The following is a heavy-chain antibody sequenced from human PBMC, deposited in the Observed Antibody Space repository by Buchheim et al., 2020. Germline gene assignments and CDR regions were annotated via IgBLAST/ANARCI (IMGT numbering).Heavy chain of an antibody. CDR3: ARHKVEMAQIKTGYYYYYGMDV. D-gene: IGHD5-24*01. Sequence: EVQLVQSGAEVKKPGESLKISCKGSGYSFTSYWIGWVRQMPGKGLECMGIIYPGDSDTRYSPSFQGQVTISADKSISTAYPQWSRLKASDTAMYYCARHKVEMAQIKTGYYYYYGMDVWGQGT. J-gene: IGHJ6*02. CDR2: IYPGDSDT. CDR1: GYSFTSYW. V-gene: IGHV5-51*01.